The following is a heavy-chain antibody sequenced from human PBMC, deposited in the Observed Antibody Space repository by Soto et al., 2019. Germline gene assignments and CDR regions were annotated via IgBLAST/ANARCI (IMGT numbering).Heavy chain of an antibody. D-gene: IGHD5-18*01. J-gene: IGHJ4*01. V-gene: IGHV3-11*01. CDR1: GLNCSDHY. CDR3: AREVDRALVGSPHYFDY. CDR2: ISSRSGTI. Sequence: GLNCSDHYSPRIRQHQKQGLEWVSYISSRSGTIFYADSVKGRFTLSRDNSKNSMYLQMNSLRAEDTAVYYCAREVDRALVGSPHYFDYWGQGTLVTVSS.